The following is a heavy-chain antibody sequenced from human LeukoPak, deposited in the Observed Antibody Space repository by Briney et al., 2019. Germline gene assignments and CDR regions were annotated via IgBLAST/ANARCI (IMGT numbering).Heavy chain of an antibody. CDR2: IYTSGST. J-gene: IGHJ6*03. CDR1: GGSISSGSYY. Sequence: SETLSLTCTVSGGSISSGSYYWSWIRQPAGKGLEWIGRIYTSGSTNYNPSLKSRVTISVDTSKNQFSPKLSSVTAADTAVYYCAKTTREYQLLWGYYYYYMDVWGKGTTVTISS. V-gene: IGHV4-61*02. CDR3: AKTTREYQLLWGYYYYYMDV. D-gene: IGHD2-2*01.